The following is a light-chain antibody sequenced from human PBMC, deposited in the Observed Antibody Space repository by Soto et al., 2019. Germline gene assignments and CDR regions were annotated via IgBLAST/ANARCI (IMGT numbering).Light chain of an antibody. J-gene: IGKJ4*01. Sequence: EIVLRQSTATLSLSPVERASLSCSASQSVSSYLAWYQQKPGQAPRLLIYDASNRATGIPARFSGSGSGTDFTLTISSLEPEDFAVYYCQQRSNWPPALTFGGGTKVDI. CDR1: QSVSSY. V-gene: IGKV3-11*01. CDR3: QQRSNWPPALT. CDR2: DAS.